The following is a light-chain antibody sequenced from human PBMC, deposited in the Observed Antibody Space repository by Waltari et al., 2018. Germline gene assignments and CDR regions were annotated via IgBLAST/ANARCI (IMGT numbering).Light chain of an antibody. CDR3: QVWDSSSNAV. CDR2: RYN. CDR1: NIGSRN. J-gene: IGLJ2*01. V-gene: IGLV3-9*01. Sequence: SFDLTQPLSVSVALGQTASLTCGGDNIGSRNVHWYQQKPGQAPILVIYRYNNRPSGSPGRFSGSNSGNTATLRISRVQAGDEADYFCQVWDSSSNAVFGGGTKLTVL.